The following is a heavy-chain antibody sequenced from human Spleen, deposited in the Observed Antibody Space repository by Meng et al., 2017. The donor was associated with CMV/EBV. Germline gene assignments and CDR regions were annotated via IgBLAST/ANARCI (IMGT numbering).Heavy chain of an antibody. CDR1: GFTVSSNY. V-gene: IGHV3-49*04. J-gene: IGHJ4*02. CDR2: IRSKAYGGTI. CDR3: TRDGDYDILTGSDF. D-gene: IGHD3-9*01. Sequence: GESLKISCAASGFTVSSNYMSWVRQAPGKGLEWVGFIRSKAYGGTIEYAASVKGRFTISRDDSKSIAYLQMNSLKTEDTAVYYCTRDGDYDILTGSDFWGQGTLVTVSS.